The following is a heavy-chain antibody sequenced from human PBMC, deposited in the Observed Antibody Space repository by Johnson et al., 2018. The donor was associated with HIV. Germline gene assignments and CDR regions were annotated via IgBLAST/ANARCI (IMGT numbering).Heavy chain of an antibody. D-gene: IGHD5-24*01. CDR1: GFTFNSYA. J-gene: IGHJ3*02. CDR2: ISYDGSNK. CDR3: ARAYNDACDI. V-gene: IGHV3-30-3*01. Sequence: QVQLVESGGGVVQPGRSLRLSCAASGFTFNSYAMHWVRQAPGRGLEWVAVISYDGSNKYYADSVKGRFTISRDNSKNTLYLQMNSLRAEDTAVFYCARAYNDACDIWGQGTMVIVSS.